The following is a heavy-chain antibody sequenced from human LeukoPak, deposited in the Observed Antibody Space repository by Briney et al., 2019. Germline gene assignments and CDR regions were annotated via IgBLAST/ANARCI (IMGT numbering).Heavy chain of an antibody. V-gene: IGHV4-39*07. D-gene: IGHD5-18*01. J-gene: IGHJ6*02. Sequence: SETLSLTCTVSGGSISSSSYYWSWIRQPPGKGLEWIGEINHSGSTNYNPSLKSRVTISVDTSKNQFSLKLSSVTAADTAVYYCARVRWIQLWLGGYYYYGMDVWGQGTTVTVSS. CDR1: GGSISSSSYY. CDR2: INHSGST. CDR3: ARVRWIQLWLGGYYYYGMDV.